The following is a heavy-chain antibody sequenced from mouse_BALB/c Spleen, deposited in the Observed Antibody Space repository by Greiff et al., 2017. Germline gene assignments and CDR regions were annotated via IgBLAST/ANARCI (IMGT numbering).Heavy chain of an antibody. V-gene: IGHV5-12-1*01. J-gene: IGHJ3*01. D-gene: IGHD2-9*01. CDR3: ARFPYYGYDVAY. CDR1: GFAFSSYD. CDR2: ISSGGGST. Sequence: EVMLVESGGGLVKPGGSLKLSCAASGFAFSSYDMSWVRQTPEKRLEWVAYISSGGGSTYYPDTVKGRFTISRDNAKNNLYLQMSSLRSEDTALYYCARFPYYGYDVAYWGQGTLVTVSA.